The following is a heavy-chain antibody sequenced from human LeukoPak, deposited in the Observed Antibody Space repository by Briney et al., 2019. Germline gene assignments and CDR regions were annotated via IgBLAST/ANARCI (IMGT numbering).Heavy chain of an antibody. CDR2: IYYSGTS. CDR1: GGFFSSTTYF. Sequence: SETLSLTCTVSGGFFSSTTYFWAWIRQPPGKGLQWLGTIYYSGTSYFNPSLETRVTLSVDTSKNQFSLRLTFVTAADTAVYYCASLFDNFPENRFDYWGRGTLVTVSS. V-gene: IGHV4-39*01. D-gene: IGHD5-24*01. CDR3: ASLFDNFPENRFDY. J-gene: IGHJ4*02.